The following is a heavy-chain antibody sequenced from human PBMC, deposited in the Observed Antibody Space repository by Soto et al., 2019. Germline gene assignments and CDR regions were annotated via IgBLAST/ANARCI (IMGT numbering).Heavy chain of an antibody. Sequence: ASVKVSCKASGYTFTNFAMHWVRQAPGQRLEWMGWINAGNGDTKYSQKFQGRVSITRDTSASTAYMELSRLRSDDTAVYYCARDLYYGSGRGYYYHGMDVWGQGTTVTVSS. CDR3: ARDLYYGSGRGYYYHGMDV. J-gene: IGHJ6*02. V-gene: IGHV1-3*01. D-gene: IGHD3-10*01. CDR2: INAGNGDT. CDR1: GYTFTNFA.